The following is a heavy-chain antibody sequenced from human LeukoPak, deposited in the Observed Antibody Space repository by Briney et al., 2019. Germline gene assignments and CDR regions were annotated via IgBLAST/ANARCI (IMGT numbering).Heavy chain of an antibody. Sequence: GGSLRLSCAASGFTFSSYWMHWFRKAPGKGLVWVSRINTDGSSTSYADSVKGRFTISRDNAKNTLYLQMNSLRAEDTAVYYCAREIIRDYYGSGRGLDYWGQGTLVTVSS. CDR2: INTDGSST. J-gene: IGHJ4*02. CDR3: AREIIRDYYGSGRGLDY. CDR1: GFTFSSYW. V-gene: IGHV3-74*01. D-gene: IGHD3-10*01.